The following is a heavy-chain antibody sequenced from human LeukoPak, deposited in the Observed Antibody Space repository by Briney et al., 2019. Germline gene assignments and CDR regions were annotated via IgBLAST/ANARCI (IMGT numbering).Heavy chain of an antibody. V-gene: IGHV4-34*01. J-gene: IGHJ4*02. CDR3: ARGYSDTVTTDY. CDR2: INHSGST. D-gene: IGHD4-17*01. CDR1: GGSFSGYY. Sequence: PSETLSLTCAVYGGSFSGYYWSWIRQPPGKGLEWIGEINHSGSTNYNPSLKSRVTISVDTSKNQFSLKLSSVIAADTAVYYCARGYSDTVTTDYWGQGTLVTVSS.